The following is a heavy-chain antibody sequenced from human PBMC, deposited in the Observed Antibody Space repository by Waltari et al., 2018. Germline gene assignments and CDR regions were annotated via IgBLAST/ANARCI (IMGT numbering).Heavy chain of an antibody. CDR3: ARLYVMYYFLDP. D-gene: IGHD3-16*01. Sequence: QVQLQQSGPGLVRPSETLSLNCTVSGESIRNNFWSWIRQSPDKGLEWLGHIAHTGTTKYNPSLIGRVTLSIDTATNQFSLKLKSVTSTDTALYFCARLYVMYYFLDPWGPGTLVTVSA. CDR2: IAHTGTT. CDR1: GESIRNNF. J-gene: IGHJ5*02. V-gene: IGHV4-59*01.